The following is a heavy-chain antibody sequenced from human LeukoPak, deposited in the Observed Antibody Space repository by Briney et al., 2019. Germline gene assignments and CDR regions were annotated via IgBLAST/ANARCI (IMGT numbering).Heavy chain of an antibody. Sequence: GGSLRLSCIASRLSFSSYNMNWVRQAPGKGPEWVAYITANNTTKYYADSVKGRFTISRDNAKKSLFLQMNSLRAEDTAVYYCAAASAFSSSWRSWGQGTVVTVSS. D-gene: IGHD6-13*01. J-gene: IGHJ5*01. CDR3: AAASAFSSSWRS. CDR1: RLSFSSYN. V-gene: IGHV3-48*01. CDR2: ITANNTTK.